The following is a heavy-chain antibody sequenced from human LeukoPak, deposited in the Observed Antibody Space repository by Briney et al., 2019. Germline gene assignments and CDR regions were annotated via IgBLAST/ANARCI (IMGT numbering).Heavy chain of an antibody. CDR2: IYPGDSDT. CDR3: ARLTDCSSTSCYPYFDY. CDR1: GYSFTSYW. V-gene: IGHV5-51*01. Sequence: GESLKISCKGSGYSFTSYWIGWVRQMPGKGLEWMGIIYPGDSDTRYSPSFQGQVTISADKPIRTAYLQWSSLKASDTAMYYCARLTDCSSTSCYPYFDYWGQGTLVTVSS. D-gene: IGHD2-2*01. J-gene: IGHJ4*02.